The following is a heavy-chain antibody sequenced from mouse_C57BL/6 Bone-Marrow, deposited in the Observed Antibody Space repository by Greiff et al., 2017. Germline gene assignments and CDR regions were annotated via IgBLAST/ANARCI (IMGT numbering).Heavy chain of an antibody. V-gene: IGHV1-81*01. CDR1: GYTFTSYG. D-gene: IGHD1-1*01. CDR2: IYPRSGNT. Sequence: QVQLQQPGAELARPGASVKLSCKASGYTFTSYGISWVKQRTGQGLEWIGEIYPRSGNTYYNEKFKGKATLTADKSSSTAYMELRSLTSEDSAVYFGARENYYGSSSYYFDYWGKGTTLTVSS. J-gene: IGHJ2*01. CDR3: ARENYYGSSSYYFDY.